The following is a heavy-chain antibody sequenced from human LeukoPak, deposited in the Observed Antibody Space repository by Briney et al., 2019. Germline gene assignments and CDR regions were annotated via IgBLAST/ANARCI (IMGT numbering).Heavy chain of an antibody. CDR1: GGSISSSSYY. CDR3: ARLLNAVYASDY. Sequence: PSETLSLTCTVSGGSISSSSYYWGWIRQPPGKGLEWIGSIYYSGSTYYNPSLKSRVTISVDTSKNQFSLKLSSVTAADTAVYYCARLLNAVYASDYWGQGTLVTVSS. CDR2: IYYSGST. J-gene: IGHJ4*02. V-gene: IGHV4-39*01. D-gene: IGHD2-8*01.